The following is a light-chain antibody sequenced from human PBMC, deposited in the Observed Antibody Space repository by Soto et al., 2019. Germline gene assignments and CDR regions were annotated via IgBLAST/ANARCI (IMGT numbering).Light chain of an antibody. V-gene: IGKV3-15*01. J-gene: IGKJ5*01. CDR3: QQYDNWPPIT. Sequence: EIVLTQSPGTLSLSPGERATLSCRASQSVSNNYLAWYQQKHGQAPRLLIYAASARATGIPARFSGSGSGTEFTLTISSLQSEDFAVYYCQQYDNWPPITFGQGTRLEIK. CDR2: AAS. CDR1: QSVSNN.